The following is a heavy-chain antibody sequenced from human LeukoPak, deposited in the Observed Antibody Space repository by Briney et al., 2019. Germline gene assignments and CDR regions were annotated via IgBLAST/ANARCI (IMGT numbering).Heavy chain of an antibody. CDR1: GYTFTSYD. J-gene: IGHJ4*02. Sequence: ASVKVSCKASGYTFTSYDINWVRQATGQGLKWMGWMNPNSGNTGYAQKFQGRVTMTRNTSISTAYMELSSLRSEDTAVYYCARGIGYFDWSEPDYWAQGTLVTVSS. D-gene: IGHD3-9*01. CDR2: MNPNSGNT. CDR3: ARGIGYFDWSEPDY. V-gene: IGHV1-8*01.